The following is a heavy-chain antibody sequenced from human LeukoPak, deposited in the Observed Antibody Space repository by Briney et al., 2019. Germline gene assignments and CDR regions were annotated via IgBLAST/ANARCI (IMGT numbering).Heavy chain of an antibody. CDR1: GFTFSSYA. CDR3: AKTVRYSSRGDFDY. D-gene: IGHD6-13*01. J-gene: IGHJ4*02. V-gene: IGHV3-23*01. CDR2: ISGSGGSK. Sequence: GGSLRLSCAASGFTFSSYAMYWVRQAPGKGLEWVSAISGSGGSKYYADSVKGRFTISRDNSKNTLYLHMNSLRAEDTAVYYCAKTVRYSSRGDFDYWGQGTLVTVSS.